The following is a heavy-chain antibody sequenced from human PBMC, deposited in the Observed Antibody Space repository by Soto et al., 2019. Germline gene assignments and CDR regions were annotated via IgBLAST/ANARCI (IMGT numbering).Heavy chain of an antibody. CDR3: ARGGSSGSMDYFDY. CDR1: GSTVSSNY. V-gene: IGHV3-53*04. D-gene: IGHD6-13*01. CDR2: IYSGGST. Sequence: EVQLVESGGGLVQPGGSLRLSCAASGSTVSSNYMSWVRQAPGKGLEWVSVIYSGGSTYYADSVKGRFTISRHNSKNTLYLQMNSLRAEDTAVYYCARGGSSGSMDYFDYWGQGTLVTVSS. J-gene: IGHJ4*02.